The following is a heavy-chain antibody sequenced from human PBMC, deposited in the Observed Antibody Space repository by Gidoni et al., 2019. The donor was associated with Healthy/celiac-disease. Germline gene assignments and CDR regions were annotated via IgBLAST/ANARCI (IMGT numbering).Heavy chain of an antibody. Sequence: QVQLQQWGAGLLKPSETLSLTCAVYGGSFSGYYWSWLRPPPGKGLEWIGEINHSGSTNYNPSLKSRVTISVDTSKNQFSLKLSSVTAADTAVYYCARARRGVITPDYYYMDVWGKGTTVTVSS. J-gene: IGHJ6*03. CDR2: INHSGST. D-gene: IGHD3-10*01. CDR1: GGSFSGYY. V-gene: IGHV4-34*01. CDR3: ARARRGVITPDYYYMDV.